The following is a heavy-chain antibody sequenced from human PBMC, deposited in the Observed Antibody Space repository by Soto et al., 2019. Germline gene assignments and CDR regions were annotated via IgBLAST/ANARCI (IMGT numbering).Heavy chain of an antibody. CDR1: VGSISSSIYY. V-gene: IGHV4-39*01. D-gene: IGHD2-8*01. CDR3: ERLAGLSWDIVLITDAGDDFAI. Sequence: SETLSLTCTFSVGSISSSIYYWCCIRQPPGKGLEWIGSINYSGSTYYNPSLKSRVSISLDTSKNHFSLNLSSVTAADTAMYYCERLAGLSWDIVLITDAGDDFAIWGTGKMVTVSS. CDR2: INYSGST. J-gene: IGHJ3*02.